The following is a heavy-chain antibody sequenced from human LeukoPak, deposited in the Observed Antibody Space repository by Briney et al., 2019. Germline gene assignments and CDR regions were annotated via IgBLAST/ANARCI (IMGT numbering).Heavy chain of an antibody. CDR3: AMNQSRGFGGSLQRYFDP. CDR2: IYYSGST. CDR1: GGSISGSPHY. J-gene: IGHJ5*02. V-gene: IGHV4-39*02. Sequence: SETLSLTCAVSGGSISGSPHYWGWIRQPPGKALEWIGSIYYSGSTHYSPSFKSRVTISVDTSKNHFSLNLRFVTAEDTAVYFCAMNQSRGFGGSLQRYFDPWGQGILVSVSS. D-gene: IGHD3-10*01.